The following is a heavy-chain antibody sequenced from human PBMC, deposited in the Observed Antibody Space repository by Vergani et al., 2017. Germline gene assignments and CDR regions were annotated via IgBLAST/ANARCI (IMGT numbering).Heavy chain of an antibody. V-gene: IGHV2-5*02. CDR2: IYWDDDK. J-gene: IGHJ5*02. Sequence: QITLKESGPTLVKPTQTLTLTCTFSGFSLSTSGVGVGWIRQPPGKALEWLALIYWDDDKRYSPSLKSRLTITKDTSKNQVVLTMTNMDPVDTATYYCAHGMVRGDPTYNWFDPWGQGTLVTVSS. CDR1: GFSLSTSGVG. CDR3: AHGMVRGDPTYNWFDP. D-gene: IGHD3-10*01.